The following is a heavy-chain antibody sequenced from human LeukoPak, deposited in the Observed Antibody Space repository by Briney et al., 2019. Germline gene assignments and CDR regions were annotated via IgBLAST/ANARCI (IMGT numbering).Heavy chain of an antibody. CDR3: ARDGRPGAVAPFDY. CDR2: INPNSGGT. V-gene: IGHV1-2*02. J-gene: IGHJ4*02. CDR1: GYTFTSYG. D-gene: IGHD6-19*01. Sequence: ASVKVSCKASGYTFTSYGISWVRQAPGQGLEWMGWINPNSGGTNYAQKFQGRVTMTRDTSISTAYMELSRLRSDDTAVYYCARDGRPGAVAPFDYWGQGTLVTVSS.